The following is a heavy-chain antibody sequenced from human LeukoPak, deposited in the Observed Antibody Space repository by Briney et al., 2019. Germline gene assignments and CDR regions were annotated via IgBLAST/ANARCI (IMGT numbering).Heavy chain of an antibody. D-gene: IGHD6-6*01. V-gene: IGHV4-34*01. CDR1: GGSFSGYY. CDR3: ARPPSLDGSSPAGSP. Sequence: PSETLSLTCAVYGGSFSGYYWSWIRQPPGKGLEWIGEINHSGSTNYNPSLKSRVTISVDTSKNQFSLKLSSVTAADTAVYYCARPPSLDGSSPAGSPWGQGTLVTVSS. CDR2: INHSGST. J-gene: IGHJ4*02.